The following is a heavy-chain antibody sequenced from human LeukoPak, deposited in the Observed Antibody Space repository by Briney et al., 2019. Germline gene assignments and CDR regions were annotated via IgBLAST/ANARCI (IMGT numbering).Heavy chain of an antibody. CDR3: TTQETGTDWFDP. CDR1: GFTFSSYA. V-gene: IGHV3-30-3*01. D-gene: IGHD1-1*01. Sequence: PGGSLRLSCAASGFTFSSYAMYWVRQAPGKGLEWVTLISYDGSNKYYADSVKGRFTISRDNSKNTLYLQMNSLKTEDTAVYYCTTQETGTDWFDPWGQGTLVTVSS. J-gene: IGHJ5*02. CDR2: ISYDGSNK.